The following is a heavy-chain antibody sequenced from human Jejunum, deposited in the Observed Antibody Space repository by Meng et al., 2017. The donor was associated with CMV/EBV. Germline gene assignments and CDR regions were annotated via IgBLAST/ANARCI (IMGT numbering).Heavy chain of an antibody. Sequence: SCAASGFTFSTYSMDWVRQAPGKGLGWVSSISTSGTYIYYADSVKGRFTISRDNAKNSLYLQMNSLRAEDTAVYYCARGADDENYWGQGTLVTVSS. V-gene: IGHV3-21*01. CDR2: ISTSGTYI. CDR3: ARGADDENY. CDR1: GFTFSTYS. J-gene: IGHJ4*02.